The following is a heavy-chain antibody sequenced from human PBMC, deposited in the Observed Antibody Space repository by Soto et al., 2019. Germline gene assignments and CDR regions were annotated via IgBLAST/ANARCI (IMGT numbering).Heavy chain of an antibody. CDR1: GGTFTSFV. CDR3: ARGHSNNWFDP. J-gene: IGHJ5*02. Sequence: QVQLVQSGAEVKNPGPPLKSSCKVSGGTFTSFVIGWVRQAPGQGLEWMGGIIPIFGTANYAQKFQGRVTITADESTSTAYMELSSLRSEDTAVYYCARGHSNNWFDPWGQGTLVTVSS. D-gene: IGHD5-18*01. CDR2: IIPIFGTA. V-gene: IGHV1-69*01.